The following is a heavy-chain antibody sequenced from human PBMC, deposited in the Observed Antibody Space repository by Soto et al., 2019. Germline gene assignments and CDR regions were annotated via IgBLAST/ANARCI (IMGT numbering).Heavy chain of an antibody. D-gene: IGHD2-15*01. Sequence: HVQLVESGGGVVQPGWSLRISCAASGFTFSNYGMHWVRQAPGKGLEWVAVVSYDGNDKHYADSVKGRFTISRDSFRNTLYLQMNSLRAEDTAVYYCARDLKRQVPHKHRWGMDVWGQGTTVSVAS. V-gene: IGHV3-33*01. CDR1: GFTFSNYG. J-gene: IGHJ6*02. CDR3: ARDLKRQVPHKHRWGMDV. CDR2: VSYDGNDK.